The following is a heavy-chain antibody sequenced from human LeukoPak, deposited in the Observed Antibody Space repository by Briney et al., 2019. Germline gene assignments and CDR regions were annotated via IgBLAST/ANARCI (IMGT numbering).Heavy chain of an antibody. Sequence: PSETLSLTCAVYGGSFGGYYWSWIRQPPGKGLEWIGEINHSGSTNYNPSLKSRVTISVDTSKNQFSLKLSSVTAADTAVYYCARGVWLRWLQNWFDPWGQGTLVTVSS. CDR1: GGSFGGYY. CDR2: INHSGST. V-gene: IGHV4-34*01. D-gene: IGHD5-24*01. CDR3: ARGVWLRWLQNWFDP. J-gene: IGHJ5*02.